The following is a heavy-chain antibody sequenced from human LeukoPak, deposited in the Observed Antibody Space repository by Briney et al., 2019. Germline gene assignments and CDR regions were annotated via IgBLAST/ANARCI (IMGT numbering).Heavy chain of an antibody. CDR3: ARMPVLYEQQLVPFDY. CDR1: GFTFSSYA. V-gene: IGHV3-23*01. Sequence: PGGSLRLSCAASGFTFSSYAMSWVRQAPGKGLEWVSAISGSGGSTYYADSVKGRFTISRDNAKNSLYLQMNSLRAEDTAVYYCARMPVLYEQQLVPFDYWGQGTLVTVSS. J-gene: IGHJ4*02. CDR2: ISGSGGST. D-gene: IGHD6-13*01.